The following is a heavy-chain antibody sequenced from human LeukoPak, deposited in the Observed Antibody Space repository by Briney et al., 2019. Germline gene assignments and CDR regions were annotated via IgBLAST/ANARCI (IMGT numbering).Heavy chain of an antibody. CDR3: ARDRGYCSGGSCYSYFDY. D-gene: IGHD2-15*01. CDR2: IYHSGST. Sequence: SETLSLTCTVSGYSISSGYYWGWIRQPPGKGLEWIGSIYHSGSTYYNPSLKSRVTISVDTSKNQCSLKLSSVTAADTAVYYCARDRGYCSGGSCYSYFDYWGQGTLVTVSS. J-gene: IGHJ4*02. CDR1: GYSISSGYY. V-gene: IGHV4-38-2*02.